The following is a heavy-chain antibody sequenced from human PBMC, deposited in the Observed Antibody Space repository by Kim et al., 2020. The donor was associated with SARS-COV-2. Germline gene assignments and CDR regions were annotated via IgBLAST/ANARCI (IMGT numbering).Heavy chain of an antibody. J-gene: IGHJ6*02. D-gene: IGHD6-19*01. CDR1: GGPISTYY. Sequence: SETLSLTCTVSGGPISTYYWSWIRQPPGKGLEWIGYIYYSGSTNYTPSLKSRVNMSVDTSKNQSSLKLSSVTDADTAVYYCARTYSSAWGAYYYGMDVWGQGTTVTVSS. CDR2: IYYSGST. V-gene: IGHV4-59*13. CDR3: ARTYSSAWGAYYYGMDV.